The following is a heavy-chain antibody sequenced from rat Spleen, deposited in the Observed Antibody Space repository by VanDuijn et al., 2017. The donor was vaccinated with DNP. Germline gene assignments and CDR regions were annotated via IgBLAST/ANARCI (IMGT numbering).Heavy chain of an antibody. CDR1: GFSLTSYG. CDR2: ISSGGTT. CDR3: MVSTFAY. J-gene: IGHJ3*01. Sequence: QVQLKESGPGLVQPSQTLSLTCTVSGFSLTSYGVSWVRQPPGKGLEWIAAISSGGTTYYNSALKSRLSISRDTSKSQVFLIMNSLQPDDTAVYYCMVSTFAYWGQGTLVTVSS. V-gene: IGHV2S12*01. D-gene: IGHD1-12*03.